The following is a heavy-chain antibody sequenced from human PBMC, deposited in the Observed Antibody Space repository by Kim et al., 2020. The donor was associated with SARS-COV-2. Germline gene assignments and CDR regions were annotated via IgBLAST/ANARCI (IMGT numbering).Heavy chain of an antibody. J-gene: IGHJ4*02. D-gene: IGHD3-22*01. V-gene: IGHV3-30*03. CDR3: ADSAGDYYDSSNPPEY. Sequence: SVKGRFTISRDNSKNTLYLQMNSLRAEDTAVYYCADSAGDYYDSSNPPEYWGQGTLVTVSS.